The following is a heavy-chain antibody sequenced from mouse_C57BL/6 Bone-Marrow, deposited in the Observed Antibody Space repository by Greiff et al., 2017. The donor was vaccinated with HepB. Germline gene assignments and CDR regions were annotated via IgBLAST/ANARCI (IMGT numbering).Heavy chain of an antibody. CDR2: INPNNGGT. CDR1: GYTFTDYY. CDR3: ARGDGYDGGSAY. V-gene: IGHV1-26*01. D-gene: IGHD2-2*01. Sequence: EVQLQQSGPELVKPGASVKISCKASGYTFTDYYLNWVKQSHGKSLEWIGDINPNNGGTSYNQKFKGKATLTVDKSSSTAYMELRSLTSEDSAVYYCARGDGYDGGSAYWGQGTLVTVSA. J-gene: IGHJ3*01.